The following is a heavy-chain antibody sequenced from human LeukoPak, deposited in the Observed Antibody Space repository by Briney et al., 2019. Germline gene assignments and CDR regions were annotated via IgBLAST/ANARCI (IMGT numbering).Heavy chain of an antibody. CDR3: AKHIVGATTFDY. Sequence: SGGSLRLSCAASGFTFSSYGMSWVRQAPGKGLEWVSAISGSGGSTYYADSVKGRFTISRDNSKNTLYLQMNSLRAEDTAVYYCAKHIVGATTFDYWGQGTLVTVSS. J-gene: IGHJ4*02. D-gene: IGHD1-26*01. V-gene: IGHV3-23*01. CDR2: ISGSGGST. CDR1: GFTFSSYG.